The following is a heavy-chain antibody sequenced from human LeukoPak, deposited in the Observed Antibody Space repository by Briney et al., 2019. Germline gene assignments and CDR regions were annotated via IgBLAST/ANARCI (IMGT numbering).Heavy chain of an antibody. V-gene: IGHV4-4*07. CDR3: ARDQFSSTNWFDP. CDR1: GGSISSYY. Sequence: SETLSLTCTVSGGSISSYYWSWIRQPAGKGLEWIGRIYSTGSTNYNPSLKSRVTMSVDTSKNQFSLKLSSVTAADTAVYYCARDQFSSTNWFDPWGQGTLVTVSS. CDR2: IYSTGST. D-gene: IGHD5-24*01. J-gene: IGHJ5*02.